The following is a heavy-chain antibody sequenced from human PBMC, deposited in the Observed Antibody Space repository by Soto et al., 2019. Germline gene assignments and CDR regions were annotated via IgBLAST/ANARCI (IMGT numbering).Heavy chain of an antibody. D-gene: IGHD4-17*01. Sequence: GSLRLSCTASGFTFGDYAMSWFRQAPGKGLEWVGFIRSEAYGGTTEYAASVKGRFTISRDDSKSIAYLQMNSLKTEDTAVYYCTRDGDYHYYYYGMDVWGQGTTVTV. J-gene: IGHJ6*02. V-gene: IGHV3-49*03. CDR1: GFTFGDYA. CDR2: IRSEAYGGTT. CDR3: TRDGDYHYYYYGMDV.